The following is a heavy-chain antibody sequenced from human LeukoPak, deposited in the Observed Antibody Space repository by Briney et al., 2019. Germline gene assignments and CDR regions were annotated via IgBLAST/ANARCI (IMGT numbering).Heavy chain of an antibody. CDR1: GFTFSSNW. CDR2: IKHDGSED. Sequence: GGSLRLSCAASGFTFSSNWMTWVRQTPGKGLVWVANIKHDGSEDYFVDSVKGRFTISRDNAENSLHLQMSSLRAEDTAVYYCARSANYGGHAFFDYWGQGILVIVSS. D-gene: IGHD4/OR15-4a*01. V-gene: IGHV3-7*01. J-gene: IGHJ4*02. CDR3: ARSANYGGHAFFDY.